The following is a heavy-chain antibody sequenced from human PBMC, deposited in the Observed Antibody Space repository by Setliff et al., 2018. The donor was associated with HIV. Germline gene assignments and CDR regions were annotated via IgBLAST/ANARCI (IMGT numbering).Heavy chain of an antibody. CDR3: ARDRGWELSHPPFFDS. CDR1: GGTSKTFA. CDR2: IIPMFGTS. D-gene: IGHD1-7*01. V-gene: IGHV1-69*06. J-gene: IGHJ4*02. Sequence: SVKVSCKSSGGTSKTFALNWVRQAPGQGLEWMGRIIPMFGTSNYAQTFQSRIAIVADKLTNTAYMELSSLRSDDTAIYYCARDRGWELSHPPFFDSWGQGTLVTVSS.